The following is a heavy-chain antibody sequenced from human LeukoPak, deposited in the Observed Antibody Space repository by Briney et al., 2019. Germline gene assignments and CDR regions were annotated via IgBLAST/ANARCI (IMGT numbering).Heavy chain of an antibody. Sequence: SETLSLTCTVSGGSIGSNSFYWGWIRQPPGKVLEWIGSISFSGSTSYSPSLKSRITISVDTSKNEFSLKLDSVTAADTAVYYCARPAYSYPLAFGFFDYWGQGALVTVSS. J-gene: IGHJ4*02. D-gene: IGHD5-18*01. CDR3: ARPAYSYPLAFGFFDY. CDR2: ISFSGST. V-gene: IGHV4-39*01. CDR1: GGSIGSNSFY.